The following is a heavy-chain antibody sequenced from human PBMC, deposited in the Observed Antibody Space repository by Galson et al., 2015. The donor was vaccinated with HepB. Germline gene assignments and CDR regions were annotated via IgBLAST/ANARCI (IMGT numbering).Heavy chain of an antibody. Sequence: ETLSLTCAVSGGSISSSNWWSWVRQPPGKGLEWIGEIYHSGSTNYNPSLKSRVTISVDKSKNQFSLTLSSVTAADTAVYYCARDSTMVRGVIPAPFDYWGQGTLVTVSS. CDR2: IYHSGST. CDR1: GGSISSSNW. V-gene: IGHV4-4*02. J-gene: IGHJ4*02. D-gene: IGHD3-10*01. CDR3: ARDSTMVRGVIPAPFDY.